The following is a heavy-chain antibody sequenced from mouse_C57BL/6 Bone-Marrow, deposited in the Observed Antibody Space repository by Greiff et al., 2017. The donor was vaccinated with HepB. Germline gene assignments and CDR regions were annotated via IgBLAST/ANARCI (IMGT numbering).Heavy chain of an antibody. CDR2: ISSGGSYT. J-gene: IGHJ1*03. CDR1: GFTFSSYG. Sequence: EVKLVESGGDLVKPGGSLKLSCAASGFTFSSYGMSWVRQTPDKRLEWVATISSGGSYTYYPDSVKGRFTISRDNAKNTLYLQMSSLKSEETAMYDCARRKGLWYFDVWGTGTTVTVSS. CDR3: ARRKGLWYFDV. D-gene: IGHD3-1*01. V-gene: IGHV5-6*02.